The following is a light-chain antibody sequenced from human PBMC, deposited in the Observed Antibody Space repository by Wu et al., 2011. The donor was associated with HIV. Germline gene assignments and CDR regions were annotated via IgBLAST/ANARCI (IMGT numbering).Light chain of an antibody. CDR1: QTVKTD. CDR2: DTS. J-gene: IGKJ5*01. V-gene: IGKV3-11*01. CDR3: QQRSDGPLT. Sequence: EIVLTQSPATLSVSPGERATLSCRASQTVKTDLAWYQHKPGQAPRLLMFDTSNRATGIPARFSGSGSGTDFTLTISSLEPEDFAVYYCQQRSDGPLTFGQGTRLEIK.